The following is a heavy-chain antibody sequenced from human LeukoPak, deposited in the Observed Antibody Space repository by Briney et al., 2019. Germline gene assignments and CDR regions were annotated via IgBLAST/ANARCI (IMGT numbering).Heavy chain of an antibody. Sequence: ASLKVSCKASGYTFTGYYMHWVRQAGGQGLGWRGWINPTRGGTSYAQKFQGRVTMTRDTSISTAYMELSRLRSDDTGVYYCARDPYTMKVVAGLPYNWFDPWGQGTLVTVSS. CDR3: ARDPYTMKVVAGLPYNWFDP. CDR1: GYTFTGYY. CDR2: INPTRGGT. V-gene: IGHV1-2*02. J-gene: IGHJ5*02. D-gene: IGHD3-22*01.